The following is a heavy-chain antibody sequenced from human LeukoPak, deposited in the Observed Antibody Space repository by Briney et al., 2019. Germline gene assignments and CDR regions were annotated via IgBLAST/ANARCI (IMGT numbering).Heavy chain of an antibody. CDR1: GFTFSSYS. J-gene: IGHJ6*03. V-gene: IGHV3-48*01. Sequence: GGSPRLSCAASGFTFSSYSMNWVRQAPGKGLEWVSYISSSSSTIYYADSVKGRFTISRDSAKNSLYLQMNSLRAEDTAVYYCARVGGPYYYYYMDVWGKGTTVTVSS. D-gene: IGHD4-23*01. CDR2: ISSSSSTI. CDR3: ARVGGPYYYYYMDV.